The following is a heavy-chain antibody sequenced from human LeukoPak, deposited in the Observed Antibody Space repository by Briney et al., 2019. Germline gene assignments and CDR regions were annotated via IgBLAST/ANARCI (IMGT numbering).Heavy chain of an antibody. CDR2: IYYSGST. V-gene: IGHV4-39*07. Sequence: SETLSLTCSVSGGSISSSSYYWGWIRQPPGKGLEWIGSIYYSGSTFYNPSLKSRVTMSVDTSKNQFSLKLSSVTAVDTAVYYCARRGDDYENAFDIWGQGTMVTVSS. CDR3: ARRGDDYENAFDI. J-gene: IGHJ3*02. D-gene: IGHD4-17*01. CDR1: GGSISSSSYY.